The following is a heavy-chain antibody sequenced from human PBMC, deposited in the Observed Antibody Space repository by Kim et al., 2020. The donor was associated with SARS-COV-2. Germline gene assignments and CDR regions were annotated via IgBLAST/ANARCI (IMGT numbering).Heavy chain of an antibody. V-gene: IGHV4-59*01. J-gene: IGHJ4*02. Sequence: TNYNPSLKSRVTISVDTSKNQFSLKLSSVTAADTAVYYCARDNPSAPFDYWGQGTLVTVSS. CDR3: ARDNPSAPFDY. CDR2: T.